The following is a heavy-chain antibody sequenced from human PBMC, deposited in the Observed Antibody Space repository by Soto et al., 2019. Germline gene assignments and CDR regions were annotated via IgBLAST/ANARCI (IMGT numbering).Heavy chain of an antibody. CDR3: ARGRGRYSRGWSWFDP. CDR1: GGTIRSPDW. Sequence: QVQLQESGPGLVEPSGTLSLTCGVSGGTIRSPDWWTWVRQPPGKGLEWIGEIFQSGSTNYTPSLESRVTISVDKSKTQFSLTLTSVTAEDTAVYFCARGRGRYSRGWSWFDPWGQGILVTVSS. D-gene: IGHD6-19*01. V-gene: IGHV4-4*02. CDR2: IFQSGST. J-gene: IGHJ5*02.